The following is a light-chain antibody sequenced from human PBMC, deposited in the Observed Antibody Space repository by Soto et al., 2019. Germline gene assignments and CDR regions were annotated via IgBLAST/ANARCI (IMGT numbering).Light chain of an antibody. CDR2: GAS. CDR1: QSVSNNY. V-gene: IGKV3-20*01. Sequence: EIVLTQSPGTLSLSPGERATLSCRASQSVSNNYLAWYQQRPGQAPRLLIYGASIRATGIPDRFSGSVSGTDFTLTISRLEPEDFAVYYCQQYGGSPLITFGGGTKVDIK. J-gene: IGKJ4*01. CDR3: QQYGGSPLIT.